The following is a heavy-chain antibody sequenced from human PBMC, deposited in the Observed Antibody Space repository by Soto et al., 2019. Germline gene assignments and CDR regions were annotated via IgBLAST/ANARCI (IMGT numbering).Heavy chain of an antibody. D-gene: IGHD2-21*01. CDR3: ARANSIRPYFYNMDV. Sequence: QVQLVQSGAEVEKPGASVKVSCKAAGYYFTAFYIHWVRQARGQGFEWLGWINPNSGGTYYSQKFRARVTLTRDTSISTAYMELTGLSSDDTAVYYCARANSIRPYFYNMDVWGQGTTVTVSS. CDR2: INPNSGGT. V-gene: IGHV1-2*02. CDR1: GYYFTAFY. J-gene: IGHJ6*03.